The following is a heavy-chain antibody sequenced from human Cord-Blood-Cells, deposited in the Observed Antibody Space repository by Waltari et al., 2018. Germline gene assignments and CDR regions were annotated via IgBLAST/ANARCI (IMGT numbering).Heavy chain of an antibody. Sequence: QVQLVQSGAEVKKPGASVKVSCKASGYNFTSYDINWVRQATGQGLEWMGWMNPNSGNTGYAQKFQGRVTMTRNTSISTAYMELSSLRSEDTAVYYCARLVRFLEWFTPTYYYYYMDVWGKGTTVTVSS. V-gene: IGHV1-8*01. J-gene: IGHJ6*03. CDR3: ARLVRFLEWFTPTYYYYYMDV. D-gene: IGHD3-3*01. CDR2: MNPNSGNT. CDR1: GYNFTSYD.